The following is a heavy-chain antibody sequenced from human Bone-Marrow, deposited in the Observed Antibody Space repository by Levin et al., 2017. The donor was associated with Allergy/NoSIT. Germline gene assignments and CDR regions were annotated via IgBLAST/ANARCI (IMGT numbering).Heavy chain of an antibody. D-gene: IGHD3-22*01. CDR3: ARSPVITMIVVAQPAGEVYFDY. CDR2: ISSSGSTI. Sequence: GGSLRLSCAASGFPFRASSLRWLRPAPGKGLEWVAYISSSGSTIYYADSVKGRFTISRDNAKNSLYLQMNSLRAEDTAVYYCARSPVITMIVVAQPAGEVYFDYWGQGTLVTVSS. CDR1: GFPFRASS. J-gene: IGHJ4*02. V-gene: IGHV3-11*01.